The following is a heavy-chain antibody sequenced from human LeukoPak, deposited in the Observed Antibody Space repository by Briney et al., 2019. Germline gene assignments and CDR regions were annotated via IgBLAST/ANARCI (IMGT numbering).Heavy chain of an antibody. Sequence: PGGSLRLSCAASGFTFSSYGMHWVRQAPGKGLEWVAVTWYDGSNKYYADSVKGRFTISRDNSKNTLYLQMNSLRAEDTAVYFCTRDKYSSGWYGDYWGQGTLVTVSS. CDR3: TRDKYSSGWYGDY. J-gene: IGHJ4*02. CDR2: TWYDGSNK. D-gene: IGHD6-19*01. V-gene: IGHV3-33*01. CDR1: GFTFSSYG.